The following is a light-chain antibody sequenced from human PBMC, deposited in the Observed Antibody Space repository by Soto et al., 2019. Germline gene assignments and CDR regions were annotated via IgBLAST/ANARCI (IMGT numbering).Light chain of an antibody. J-gene: IGLJ1*01. CDR2: DVS. CDR1: SEDIGDYNY. CDR3: CSYTRSGTLI. Sequence: QYVLTQPASVSGSPGQSLTISCVGTSEDIGDYNYVSWYQQHPGKVPKVIIYDVSNRPSGVSYRFSGTKSGNTASLTVSGLQAEDEADYYCCSYTRSGTLIFGTGTKVTVL. V-gene: IGLV2-14*01.